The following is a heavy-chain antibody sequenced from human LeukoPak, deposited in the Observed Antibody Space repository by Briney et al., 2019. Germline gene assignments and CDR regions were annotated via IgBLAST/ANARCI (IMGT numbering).Heavy chain of an antibody. D-gene: IGHD3-3*01. Sequence: PGGSLRLSCAASGFTFDDYAMYWVRQAPGKGLEWVSGISWNSGTIDYADSVKGRFTISRDNARNSLYLQMNSLRAEDTAVYYCARDLGSGYFDYWGQGTLVTVSS. CDR2: ISWNSGTI. CDR3: ARDLGSGYFDY. CDR1: GFTFDDYA. V-gene: IGHV3-9*01. J-gene: IGHJ4*02.